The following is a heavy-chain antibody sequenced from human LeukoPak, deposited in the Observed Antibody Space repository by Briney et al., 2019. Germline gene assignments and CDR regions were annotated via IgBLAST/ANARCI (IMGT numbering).Heavy chain of an antibody. CDR2: IYTSGST. V-gene: IGHV4-61*02. CDR1: GGSISSGSYY. D-gene: IGHD3-3*01. J-gene: IGHJ4*02. CDR3: ARAPYDFWSNPEPPDY. Sequence: SETLSLTCTVSGGSISSGSYYWSWIRQPAGKGLEWIGRIYTSGSTNYNPSLKSRVTISVDTSKNQFSLKLSSVTAADTAVYYCARAPYDFWSNPEPPDYWGQGTLVTVSS.